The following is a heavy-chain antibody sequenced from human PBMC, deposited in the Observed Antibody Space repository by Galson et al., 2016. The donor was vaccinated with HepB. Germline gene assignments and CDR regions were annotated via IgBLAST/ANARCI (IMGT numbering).Heavy chain of an antibody. D-gene: IGHD6-19*01. J-gene: IGHJ4*02. CDR2: IIPILGMT. Sequence: QSGAEVKKPGASVKVSCKASGGTFFNYAVSWVRQAPGQGLEWMGRIIPILGMTNYAQKFQGRVTITADKSTTTAYMELTSLRSEDTAVYFCARTTASNSVAGTDDYWGQGTLVTVSS. CDR3: ARTTASNSVAGTDDY. CDR1: GGTFFNYA. V-gene: IGHV1-69*04.